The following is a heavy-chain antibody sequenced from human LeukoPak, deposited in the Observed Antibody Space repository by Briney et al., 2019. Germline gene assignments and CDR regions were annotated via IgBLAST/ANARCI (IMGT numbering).Heavy chain of an antibody. CDR2: IYTSGST. V-gene: IGHV4-4*07. D-gene: IGHD3-10*01. CDR3: ARSYYGSGSYYYANAFDI. J-gene: IGHJ3*02. CDR1: GGSISSYY. Sequence: SETLSLTCTVSGGSISSYYWSWIRQPAGKGLEWIGRIYTSGSTNYNPSLKSRVTMSVDTSKNQFSLKLSSVTAADTAVYYCARSYYGSGSYYYANAFDIWGQGTMVTVSS.